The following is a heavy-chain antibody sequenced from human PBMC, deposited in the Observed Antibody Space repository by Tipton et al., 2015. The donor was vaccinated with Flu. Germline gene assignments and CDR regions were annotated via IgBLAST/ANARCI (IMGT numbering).Heavy chain of an antibody. J-gene: IGHJ4*02. Sequence: TLSLTCTVSGGSISSSYWSWIRQPAGKGLEWIGRIDTNGNTNYNPSLKSRVTMSGDTSKNQFSLKLSSVTAADTAVYYCARRVPGVAANYFDYWGQGTLVTVSS. CDR2: IDTNGNT. D-gene: IGHD2-15*01. CDR3: ARRVPGVAANYFDY. V-gene: IGHV4-4*07. CDR1: GGSISSSY.